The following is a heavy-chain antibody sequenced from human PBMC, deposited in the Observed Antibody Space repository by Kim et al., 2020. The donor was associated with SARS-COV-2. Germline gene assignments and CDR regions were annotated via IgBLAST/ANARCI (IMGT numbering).Heavy chain of an antibody. V-gene: IGHV3-74*01. CDR1: GFTFSSYR. CDR2: INSDRSST. CDR3: ARGSFSSYVHHIACGGDGCLFDY. D-gene: IGHD2-21*02. J-gene: IGHJ4*02. Sequence: GGSLRLSCAASGFTFSSYRMHWGRQAPGKGLVWVSCINSDRSSTRYADSVKGRFTISRDNANNTLYLQMNSLRAEDTAVYYCARGSFSSYVHHIACGGDGCLFDYWGQGTLVTVSS.